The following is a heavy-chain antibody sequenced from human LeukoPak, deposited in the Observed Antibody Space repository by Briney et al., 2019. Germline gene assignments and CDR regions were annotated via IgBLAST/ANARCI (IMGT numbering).Heavy chain of an antibody. CDR2: IYSGGST. CDR3: ARELGYCSGASCYFKYYGMDV. Sequence: PGGSLRLSCAVSGFTVSSNYMSWVRQAPGKGLEWVSVIYSGGSTYYADSVKGRFTISRDNSKNTLYLQMNNLRAEDTAVYYCARELGYCSGASCYFKYYGMDVWGQGTTVTVFS. D-gene: IGHD2-15*01. CDR1: GFTVSSNY. J-gene: IGHJ6*02. V-gene: IGHV3-53*01.